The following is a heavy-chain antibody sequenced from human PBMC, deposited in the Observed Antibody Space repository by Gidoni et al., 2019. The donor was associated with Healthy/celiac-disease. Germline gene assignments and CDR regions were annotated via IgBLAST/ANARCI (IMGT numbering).Heavy chain of an antibody. J-gene: IGHJ3*02. V-gene: IGHV3-11*01. Sequence: QVQLVASGGGLVKLGGYLRLYCASSGFTFSDYYLSWIRQAPGKGGEWVSYISSSGSTIYYADTVKGRFPISRDNAKNSLYLQMNSLGAEETAVYYCARILIVVVIGKDAFDIWGQGTMVTVSS. D-gene: IGHD3-22*01. CDR3: ARILIVVVIGKDAFDI. CDR2: ISSSGSTI. CDR1: GFTFSDYY.